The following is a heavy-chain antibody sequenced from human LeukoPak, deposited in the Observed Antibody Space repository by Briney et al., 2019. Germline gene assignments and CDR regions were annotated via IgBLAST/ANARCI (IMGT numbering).Heavy chain of an antibody. Sequence: SVKVSCKASGGTFSSYAISWVRQAPGQGLEWMGGIFPIFGTANYAQKFQGRVTITTDESTSTAYMELSSLRSEDTAVYYCARVRRDYYYYYYMDVWGKGTTVTVSS. CDR3: ARVRRDYYYYYYMDV. CDR1: GGTFSSYA. CDR2: IFPIFGTA. J-gene: IGHJ6*03. V-gene: IGHV1-69*05.